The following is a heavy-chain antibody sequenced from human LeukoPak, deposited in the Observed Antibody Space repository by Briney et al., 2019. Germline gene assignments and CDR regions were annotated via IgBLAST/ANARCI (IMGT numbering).Heavy chain of an antibody. J-gene: IGHJ4*02. V-gene: IGHV3-21*01. CDR1: GFTFSSYS. Sequence: GGSLRLSCAASGFTFSSYSMNWVRQAPGKGLEWVSSISSSSSYIYYADSVKGRFTISRDNAKNSLYLQMNSLRAEDTAVYYCARPSGTYFPFDYWGQGTLVTVSS. CDR2: ISSSSSYI. D-gene: IGHD1-26*01. CDR3: ARPSGTYFPFDY.